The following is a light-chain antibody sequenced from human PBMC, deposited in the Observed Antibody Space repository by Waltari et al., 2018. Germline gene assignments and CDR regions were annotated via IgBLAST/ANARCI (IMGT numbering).Light chain of an antibody. J-gene: IGKJ5*01. CDR3: QQYEKWPTT. Sequence: IVVTQSPASLSVSPGERATLSCRASQSVSTKLGWYQQRPGQAPRLLIYAASPRAIGIPARFSGGGSGTEFTLTISSLQSEDLGIYYCQQYEKWPTTFGQGTRLDSK. CDR2: AAS. V-gene: IGKV3-15*01. CDR1: QSVSTK.